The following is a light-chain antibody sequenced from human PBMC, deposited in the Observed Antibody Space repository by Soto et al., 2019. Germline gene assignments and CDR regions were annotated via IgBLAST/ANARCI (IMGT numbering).Light chain of an antibody. CDR1: QTVSTTY. CDR3: QQYGGSPLT. CDR2: GAS. V-gene: IGKV3-20*01. Sequence: EIVLTQSPGTLSLSPGERATLSCRASQTVSTTYLAWYQQKPGQAPRLLIYGASSRATGIPDGFSGSGSGTDFTLTISRLEPEDFAVYYCQQYGGSPLTFGGGTKVEIK. J-gene: IGKJ4*01.